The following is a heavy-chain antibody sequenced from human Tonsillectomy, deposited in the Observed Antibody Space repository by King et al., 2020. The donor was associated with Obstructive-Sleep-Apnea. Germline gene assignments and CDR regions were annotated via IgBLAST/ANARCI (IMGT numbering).Heavy chain of an antibody. D-gene: IGHD3-3*01. V-gene: IGHV3-21*01. Sequence: VKLVESGGGLVKPGGSLRLSCAASGFTFSSYSMNWVRQAPGKGLEWVSSISSSSSYIYYPDSVKGRFTISRDNAKNSLYLQMNSLRAEDTAVYYCARAYYDFWSGHDLCGYWGQGTLVTVSS. J-gene: IGHJ4*02. CDR3: ARAYYDFWSGHDLCGY. CDR1: GFTFSSYS. CDR2: ISSSSSYI.